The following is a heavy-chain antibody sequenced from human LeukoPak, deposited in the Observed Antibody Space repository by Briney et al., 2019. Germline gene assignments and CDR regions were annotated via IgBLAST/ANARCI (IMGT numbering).Heavy chain of an antibody. CDR3: ARGRGCSSTSCPPYFDY. CDR2: ISYDGSNK. D-gene: IGHD2-2*01. V-gene: IGHV3-30-3*01. CDR1: GFTFSSYA. J-gene: IGHJ4*02. Sequence: GRSLRLSCAASGFTFSSYAMHWVRQAPGKGLEWVAVISYDGSNKYYADSVKGRFTISRDNSKNTLYLQMNSLRAEDTAVYYCARGRGCSSTSCPPYFDYWGQGTLVTVSS.